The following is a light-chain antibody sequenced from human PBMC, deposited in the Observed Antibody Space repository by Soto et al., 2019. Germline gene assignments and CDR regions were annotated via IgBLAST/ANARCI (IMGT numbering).Light chain of an antibody. Sequence: AIPITQSPSSLSASTRDRVSITCRASHGISSYLAWYQQKPGKAPKLLIYAASTLQSGVPSRFSGSGSGTDFTLTISCLQSEDFATYYCQQYYSYPRTFGQGTKVDIK. CDR1: HGISSY. CDR3: QQYYSYPRT. V-gene: IGKV1-8*01. J-gene: IGKJ1*01. CDR2: AAS.